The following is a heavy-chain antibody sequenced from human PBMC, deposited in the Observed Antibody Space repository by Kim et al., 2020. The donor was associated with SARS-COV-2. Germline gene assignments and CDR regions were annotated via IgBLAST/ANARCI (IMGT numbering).Heavy chain of an antibody. CDR3: ARDAGPQNTYYYGSGSYDY. J-gene: IGHJ4*02. Sequence: GRFTISRDNAKNSLYLQMNSLRDEDTAVYYCARDAGPQNTYYYGSGSYDYWGQGTLVTVSS. D-gene: IGHD3-10*01. V-gene: IGHV3-48*02.